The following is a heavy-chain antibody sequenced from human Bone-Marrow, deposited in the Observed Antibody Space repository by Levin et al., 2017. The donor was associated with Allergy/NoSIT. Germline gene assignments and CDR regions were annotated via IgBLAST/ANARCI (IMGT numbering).Heavy chain of an antibody. CDR2: ISYNGNT. Sequence: SETLSLTCTVSGVSISSGGYYWNWIRQHPGKGLEWIGYISYNGNTYYNPSLKSRVIISLDTSTNQFFLKVTSVTAADTAVYFCARDRWTGVVLTDYWGQGTLLTVPS. V-gene: IGHV4-31*03. CDR3: ARDRWTGVVLTDY. D-gene: IGHD3-3*01. CDR1: GVSISSGGYY. J-gene: IGHJ4*02.